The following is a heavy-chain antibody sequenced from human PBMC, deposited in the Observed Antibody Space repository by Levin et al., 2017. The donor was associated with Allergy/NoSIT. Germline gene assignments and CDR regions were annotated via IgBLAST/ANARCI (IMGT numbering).Heavy chain of an antibody. CDR3: ARDSGEYSSRPITSYYYYMDV. Sequence: PGGSLRLSCAASGFTVSSNYMSWVRQAPGKGLEWVSVIYRGGNTYYADSVRGRFTISRDNSKNTLYLQMNSLRAEDTAVYYCARDSGEYSSRPITSYYYYMDVWGKGTTVTVSS. CDR1: GFTVSSNY. V-gene: IGHV3-53*01. D-gene: IGHD6-13*01. CDR2: IYRGGNT. J-gene: IGHJ6*03.